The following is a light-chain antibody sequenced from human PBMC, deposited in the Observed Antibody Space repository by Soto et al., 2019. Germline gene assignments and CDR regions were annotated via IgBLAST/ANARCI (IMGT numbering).Light chain of an antibody. Sequence: QSVLTQPASVSGSPGQSITISCTGTSSDVGGYNYVSWFQQHPGKAPKLMIFEVNNRPSGVSDRFSGSKSGNTASLTISGLQPEDEADYYCSSYRTGGPFVFGTGTKVTVL. J-gene: IGLJ1*01. V-gene: IGLV2-14*01. CDR3: SSYRTGGPFV. CDR2: EVN. CDR1: SSDVGGYNY.